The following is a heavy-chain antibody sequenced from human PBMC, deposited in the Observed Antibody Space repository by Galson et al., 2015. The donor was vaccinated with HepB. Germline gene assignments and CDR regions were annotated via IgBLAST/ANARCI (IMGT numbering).Heavy chain of an antibody. CDR1: GFTFSDYY. Sequence: SLRLSCAASGFTFSDYYMSWIRQAPGKGLEWVSYISSSGSTIYYADSVKGRFTISRDNAKNSLYLQMNSLRAEDTAVYHCAREATVTTDYYYMDVWGKGTTVTVSS. D-gene: IGHD4-11*01. CDR2: ISSSGSTI. CDR3: AREATVTTDYYYMDV. V-gene: IGHV3-11*01. J-gene: IGHJ6*03.